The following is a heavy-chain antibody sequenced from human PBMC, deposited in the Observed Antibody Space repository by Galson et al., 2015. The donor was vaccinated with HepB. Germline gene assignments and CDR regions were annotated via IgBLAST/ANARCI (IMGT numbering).Heavy chain of an antibody. CDR3: ARGRRSTSYVKRNWFDP. Sequence: IRQPPGKGLEWIGEINHSGSTNYNPSLKSRVTISVDTSKNQFSLKLSSVTAADTAVYYCARGRRSTSYVKRNWFDPWGQGTLVTVSS. J-gene: IGHJ5*02. CDR2: INHSGST. V-gene: IGHV4-34*01. D-gene: IGHD2-2*01.